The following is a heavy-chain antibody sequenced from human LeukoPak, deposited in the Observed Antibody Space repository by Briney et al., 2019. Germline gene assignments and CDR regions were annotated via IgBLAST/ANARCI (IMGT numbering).Heavy chain of an antibody. V-gene: IGHV3-23*01. D-gene: IGHD6-13*01. CDR3: AKDGAYSSSWNLGHDYYYMDV. Sequence: GGSLRLSCAASGFTFSSYGMSWVRQAPGKGLEWVSAISGSGGSTYYADSVKGRFTISRDNSKNTLYLQMNSLRAEDTAVYYCAKDGAYSSSWNLGHDYYYMDVWGKGTTVTVSS. CDR2: ISGSGGST. J-gene: IGHJ6*03. CDR1: GFTFSSYG.